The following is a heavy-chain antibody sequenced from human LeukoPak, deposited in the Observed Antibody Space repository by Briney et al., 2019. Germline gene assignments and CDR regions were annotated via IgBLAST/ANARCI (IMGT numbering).Heavy chain of an antibody. Sequence: GGSLRLSCAASGFTFSDSYMTWIRQAPGKGLEWVSYISNSGSSIYYADSVKGRFTTSRDNAKSSLYLQMNSLRAEDTAVYYCARGQFIYGTYNWFAPWGQGTLVTVSS. CDR1: GFTFSDSY. CDR2: ISNSGSSI. D-gene: IGHD3-10*01. V-gene: IGHV3-11*04. CDR3: ARGQFIYGTYNWFAP. J-gene: IGHJ5*02.